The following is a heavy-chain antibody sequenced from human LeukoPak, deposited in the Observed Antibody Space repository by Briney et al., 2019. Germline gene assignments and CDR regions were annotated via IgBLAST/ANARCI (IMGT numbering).Heavy chain of an antibody. D-gene: IGHD3-10*01. CDR2: IKTKANCYAT. CDR3: AREVSGTYSANDLGYFDY. CDR1: GFTFSGSA. Sequence: PGGSLRLSCAASGFTFSGSAVHWVRQASGRGLEWVARIKTKANCYATAYAASVKGRFTISRDNSKNTLYLQMNSLRAEDTAVYYCAREVSGTYSANDLGYFDYWGQGTLVTVSS. J-gene: IGHJ4*02. V-gene: IGHV3-73*01.